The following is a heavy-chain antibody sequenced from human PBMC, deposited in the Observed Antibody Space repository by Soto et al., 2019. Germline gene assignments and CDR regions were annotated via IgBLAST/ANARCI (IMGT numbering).Heavy chain of an antibody. CDR3: ARKLVGKPYDMDL. CDR1: GYTFTSYD. D-gene: IGHD3-9*01. J-gene: IGHJ6*02. CDR2: MDPKSSDK. Sequence: ASVKVSCKASGYTFTSYDINWVRQAAGQGLEWMAWMDPKSSDKGYAQKFQGRVTLTKDTSISTAYMELSSLRSEDTAVYYCARKLVGKPYDMDLWGQGTTVTVSS. V-gene: IGHV1-8*01.